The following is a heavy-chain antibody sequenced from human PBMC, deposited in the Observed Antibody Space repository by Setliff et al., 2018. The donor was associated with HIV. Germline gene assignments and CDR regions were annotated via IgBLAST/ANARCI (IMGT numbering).Heavy chain of an antibody. CDR3: AREGGKLWFGELLYAFDI. J-gene: IGHJ3*02. V-gene: IGHV4-4*09. CDR2: IYSTGST. Sequence: PSETLSLTCTVSGGSISSYYWSWIRQPPGKGLEWIGYIYSTGSTKYSPSLKSRVTMSLDTSKTQYSLKLNSVTAADTAVYYCAREGGKLWFGELLYAFDIWGQGTMVTVSS. D-gene: IGHD3-10*01. CDR1: GGSISSYY.